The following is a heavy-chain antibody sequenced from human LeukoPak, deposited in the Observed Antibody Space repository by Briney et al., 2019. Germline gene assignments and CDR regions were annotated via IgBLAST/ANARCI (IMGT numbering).Heavy chain of an antibody. CDR1: GGSISSGDYY. Sequence: SETLSLTCTVSGGSISSGDYYWSWIRQPPGKGLEWIGYIYYSGSTYYTPSLRGRVTISVDTSKNQFSLNLSSVTAADTAVYYCAREYGDYVDYWGQGTLVTVSS. CDR3: AREYGDYVDY. V-gene: IGHV4-30-4*01. D-gene: IGHD4-17*01. CDR2: IYYSGST. J-gene: IGHJ4*02.